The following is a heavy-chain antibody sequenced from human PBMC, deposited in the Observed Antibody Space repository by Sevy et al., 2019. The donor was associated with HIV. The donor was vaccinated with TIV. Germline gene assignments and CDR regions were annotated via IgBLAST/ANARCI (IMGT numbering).Heavy chain of an antibody. CDR2: IYYSGST. CDR3: VRRGLVGAFDI. J-gene: IGHJ3*02. V-gene: IGHV4-59*01. CDR1: GGSISSDY. Sequence: SETLSLTCTVSGGSISSDYWSWIRQPPGKGLEWIGYIYYSGSTNYNPSLKNRVTLSVDTSKNQFSLKLSSVTAADTAVYYCVRRGLVGAFDIWAKGQWSPSPQ. D-gene: IGHD3-10*01.